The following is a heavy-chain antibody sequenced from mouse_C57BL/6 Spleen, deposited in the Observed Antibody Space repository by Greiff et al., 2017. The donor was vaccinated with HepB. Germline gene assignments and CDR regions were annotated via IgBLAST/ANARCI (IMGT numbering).Heavy chain of an antibody. D-gene: IGHD2-5*01. CDR3: ARSAYSNYGYFDV. Sequence: VQLQQSGAELVRPGTSVKMSCKASGYTFTNYWIGWAKQRPGHGLEWIGDIYPGGGYTNYNEKFKGKATLTADKSSSTAYMQFSSLTSEDSAIYYCARSAYSNYGYFDVWGTGTTVTVSS. J-gene: IGHJ1*03. CDR2: IYPGGGYT. V-gene: IGHV1-63*01. CDR1: GYTFTNYW.